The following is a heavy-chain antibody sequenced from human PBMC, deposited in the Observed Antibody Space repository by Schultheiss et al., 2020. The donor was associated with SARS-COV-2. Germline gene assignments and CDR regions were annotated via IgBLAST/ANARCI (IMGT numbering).Heavy chain of an antibody. CDR2: IYYSGST. J-gene: IGHJ4*02. V-gene: IGHV4-59*01. CDR1: GGSISSYY. CDR3: AREYCSSTSCYSIAAATKYFDY. Sequence: SQTLSLTCAVSGGSISSYYWSWIRQPPGKGLEWIGYIYYSGSTNYNPSLKSRVTISVDTSKNQFSLKLSSVTAADTAVYYCAREYCSSTSCYSIAAATKYFDYWGQGTLVTVSS. D-gene: IGHD2-2*02.